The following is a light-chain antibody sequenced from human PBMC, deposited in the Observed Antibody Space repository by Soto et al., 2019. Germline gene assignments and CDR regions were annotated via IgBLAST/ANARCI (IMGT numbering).Light chain of an antibody. V-gene: IGKV2-28*01. J-gene: IGKJ1*01. CDR1: QILLHSNGYNY. CDR2: SAS. CDR3: MQSLRNWT. Sequence: DIVVTQSPLSLPVTPLDPAYISFLSSQILLHSNGYNYLEWYLQKPGQSPKLLIYSASNRASGVHDRFSGSGSGTDFTLKISRVEAEDVGVYYCMQSLRNWTGGQGTQGDIK.